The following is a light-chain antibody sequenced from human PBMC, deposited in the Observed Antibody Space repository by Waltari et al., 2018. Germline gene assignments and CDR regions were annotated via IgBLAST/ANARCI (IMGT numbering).Light chain of an antibody. CDR1: GSNVENNA. V-gene: IGLV1-36*01. CDR3: AAWDDSLNGWV. J-gene: IGLJ3*02. Sequence: QSVLTQPPSVSAAPRQRVTISCSGSGSNVENNAVNWYQFLPGKTPRLLIYYDDLLPSGVSGRFSGSKSGTSASLAISGLQSEDEGDYYCAAWDDSLNGWVFGGGTKLTVL. CDR2: YDD.